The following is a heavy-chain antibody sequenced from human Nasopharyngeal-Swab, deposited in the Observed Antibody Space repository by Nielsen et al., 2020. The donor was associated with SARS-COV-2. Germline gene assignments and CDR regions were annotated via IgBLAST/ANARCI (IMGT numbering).Heavy chain of an antibody. CDR1: GFTFSTYH. CDR3: VRDSSWAFDS. J-gene: IGHJ4*02. V-gene: IGHV3-48*03. CDR2: IRVTDSDV. Sequence: GESLKISCAASGFTFSTYHMNWVRQAPGKGLEWISNIRVTDSDVFYADSVKGRFTISRDNAKNSLYLQMNSLRAEDTAVYYCVRDSSWAFDSWGQGTLVTVSS. D-gene: IGHD7-27*01.